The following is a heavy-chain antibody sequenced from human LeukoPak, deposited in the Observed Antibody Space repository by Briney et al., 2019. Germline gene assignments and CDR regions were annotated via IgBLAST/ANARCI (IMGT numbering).Heavy chain of an antibody. CDR2: ITHNGYT. CDR1: GGSFSGYY. Sequence: SETLSLTCAVYGGSFSGYYWGWIRQPPGKGLQWIGEITHNGYTNYNPALKSRVTISIDTSKNEFSLKVSSVTAADMAIYYCAASGGPINWFDPLGQGTLVTVSS. D-gene: IGHD3-10*01. J-gene: IGHJ5*02. V-gene: IGHV4-34*01. CDR3: AASGGPINWFDP.